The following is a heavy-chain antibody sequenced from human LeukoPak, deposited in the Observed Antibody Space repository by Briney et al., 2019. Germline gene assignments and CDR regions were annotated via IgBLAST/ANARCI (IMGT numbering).Heavy chain of an antibody. CDR3: AKDLRFSDFWSGYCYYYYGMDV. CDR1: GFTFSGYA. V-gene: IGHV3-30*18. D-gene: IGHD3-3*01. Sequence: GTSLRLSCAASGFTFSGYAMRWVRQAPGKGLEWVAVMSYDGSNKYYVDSVKGRFTVSRDNSKNTLYLQMNSLRAEDTAVYYCAKDLRFSDFWSGYCYYYYGMDVWGQGTTVTVSS. CDR2: MSYDGSNK. J-gene: IGHJ6*02.